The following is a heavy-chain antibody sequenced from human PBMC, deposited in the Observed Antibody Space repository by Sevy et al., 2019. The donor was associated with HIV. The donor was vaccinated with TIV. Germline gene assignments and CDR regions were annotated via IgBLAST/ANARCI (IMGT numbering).Heavy chain of an antibody. CDR3: AGGRTYYDILTAVPPSGIDV. CDR1: GYSFTSYW. Sequence: GESLKISCKGSGYSFTSYWIGWVRQMPGKGLEWMGIIYPGDSDTRYRPSFQGQVIISAGKSISTAYLQWSSLKASDTAMYYCAGGRTYYDILTAVPPSGIDVWGQGTTVTVSS. V-gene: IGHV5-51*01. D-gene: IGHD3-9*01. J-gene: IGHJ6*02. CDR2: IYPGDSDT.